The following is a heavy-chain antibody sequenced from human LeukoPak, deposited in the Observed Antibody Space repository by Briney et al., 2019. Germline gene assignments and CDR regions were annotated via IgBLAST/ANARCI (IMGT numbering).Heavy chain of an antibody. D-gene: IGHD3-10*01. V-gene: IGHV3-23*01. J-gene: IGHJ4*02. CDR1: GFTFINYA. CDR3: AKTGYYYASGSYYNFDY. Sequence: GGSLRLSCAASGFTFINYAMSGVRQAPEKGLEWVSTISGSGGNTSYADSVKGRFTISKDNSKNTLYLQMNGLRAEDTAVYYCAKTGYYYASGSYYNFDYWGQGTLVTVSS. CDR2: ISGSGGNT.